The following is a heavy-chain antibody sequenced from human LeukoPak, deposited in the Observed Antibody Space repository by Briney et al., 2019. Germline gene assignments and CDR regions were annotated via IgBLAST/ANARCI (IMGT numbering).Heavy chain of an antibody. J-gene: IGHJ6*02. CDR2: ISHDGNKK. D-gene: IGHD3-10*01. CDR1: GFTFSSYA. V-gene: IGHV3-30-3*01. CDR3: ARGDDYYGTGSYYNVIMDV. Sequence: GGSLILSCTASGFTFSSYAMHWVRQAPGKGLEWVAIISHDGNKKYYADYVKGRFTFSRDNSKNTLYLQMNSLRAEDTAVYYCARGDDYYGTGSYYNVIMDVCGQETTVTVSS.